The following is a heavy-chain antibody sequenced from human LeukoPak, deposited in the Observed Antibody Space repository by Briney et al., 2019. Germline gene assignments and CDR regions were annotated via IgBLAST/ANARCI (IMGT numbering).Heavy chain of an antibody. CDR2: ISSSGDTM. J-gene: IGHJ4*02. CDR1: GFGFSDYY. Sequence: NPGGSLRLSCAASGFGFSDYYMSWIRQAPGKGLEWVSYISSSGDTMSYADSVKGRFTISRDNARNSLYLQMSSLRAEDAAIYYCARVMGNYASDYWGQGALVTVSS. D-gene: IGHD1-7*01. V-gene: IGHV3-11*04. CDR3: ARVMGNYASDY.